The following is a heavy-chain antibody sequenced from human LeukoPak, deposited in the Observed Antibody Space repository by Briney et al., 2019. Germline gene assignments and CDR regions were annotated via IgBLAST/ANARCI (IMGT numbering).Heavy chain of an antibody. V-gene: IGHV4-38-2*02. CDR2: IYHSGST. CDR1: GYSISSAYY. Sequence: SETLSLTCTVSGYSISSAYYWGWIRPPPGKGLEWIGNIYHSGSTYYNPSLKTRVTMSVDMSKSQFSLNLSSVTAADTAVFYCARVSGAESTTKGGAFDYWGQGILVTVSS. D-gene: IGHD2-2*01. CDR3: ARVSGAESTTKGGAFDY. J-gene: IGHJ4*02.